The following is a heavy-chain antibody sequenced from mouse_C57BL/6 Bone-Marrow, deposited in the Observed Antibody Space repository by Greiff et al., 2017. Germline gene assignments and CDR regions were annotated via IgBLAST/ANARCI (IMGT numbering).Heavy chain of an antibody. V-gene: IGHV14-3*01. CDR1: GFNIKNTY. J-gene: IGHJ4*01. Sequence: EVKLVESVAELVRPGASVKLSCTASGFNIKNTYMHWVKQRPEQGLEWIGRIDPANGNTKYAPKFQGKATITADKSSNTAYLQLSSLTSDVTALYSCALMDYWGQGTSVTVSS. CDR3: ALMDY. CDR2: IDPANGNT.